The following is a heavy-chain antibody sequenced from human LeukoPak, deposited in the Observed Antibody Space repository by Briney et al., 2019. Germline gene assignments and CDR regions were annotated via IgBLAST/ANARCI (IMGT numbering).Heavy chain of an antibody. CDR2: ISGSGGTT. V-gene: IGHV3-23*01. Sequence: GGSLRLSCAASGFTFSSYVMSWVRQAPGKGLDWVSVISGSGGTTYYADSVKGRFTISRDNSKNTLYLQMNSLRAEDTAIYYCAKDCSTTVTTKGGPRRSFDYWGLGTLVTVSS. CDR1: GFTFSSYV. CDR3: AKDCSTTVTTKGGPRRSFDY. D-gene: IGHD4-17*01. J-gene: IGHJ4*02.